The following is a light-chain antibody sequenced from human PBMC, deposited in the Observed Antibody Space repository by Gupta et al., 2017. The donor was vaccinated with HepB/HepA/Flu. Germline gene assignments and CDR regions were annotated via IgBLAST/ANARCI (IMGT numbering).Light chain of an antibody. CDR3: SSFSDSNTWV. Sequence: SALSQPASVSGSPGLTITISCTGTSSDVGSYYRVYWYQQPPGRAPKLIISEVTNRPAGVPDRFSGSTSGNTASLTISERQAEEEADYYCSSFSDSNTWVFGGGTKVTVL. J-gene: IGLJ3*02. V-gene: IGLV2-18*02. CDR2: EVT. CDR1: SSDVGSYYR.